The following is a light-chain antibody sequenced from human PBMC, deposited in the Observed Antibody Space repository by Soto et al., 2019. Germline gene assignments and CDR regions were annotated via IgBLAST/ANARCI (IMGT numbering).Light chain of an antibody. CDR3: QQTDTWPST. CDR2: AAS. CDR1: QVMSSW. Sequence: DIQMTQSPSSLSAAVGERVTITCRASQVMSSWLAWYQQKPGKAPKLLIFAASTLQSGVPSRFSGSGSRTDFTLTITSLQPEDIGTYYCQQTDTWPSTFGQGTRLEN. J-gene: IGKJ5*01. V-gene: IGKV1D-12*01.